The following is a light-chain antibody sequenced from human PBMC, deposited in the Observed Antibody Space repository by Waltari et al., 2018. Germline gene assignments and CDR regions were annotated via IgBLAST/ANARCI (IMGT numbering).Light chain of an antibody. CDR2: EAD. CDR3: HQYYSTPLT. J-gene: IGKJ4*01. CDR1: HGISHY. V-gene: IGKV1-27*01. Sequence: DIQMTQSPSSLSASVGDRVNITCRASHGISHYLAWYQQKPGKVPKLLIYEADILQAGVPSRFSGSGSETDFTLTISRLQPEDVAVYYCHQYYSTPLTFAGGTKVEIK.